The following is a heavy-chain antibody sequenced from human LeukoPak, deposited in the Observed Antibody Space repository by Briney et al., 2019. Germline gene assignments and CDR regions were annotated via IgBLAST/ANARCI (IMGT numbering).Heavy chain of an antibody. CDR1: GFTFSSYA. V-gene: IGHV3-23*01. CDR3: AKDGTNVYYYYMDV. Sequence: GGSLRLSCAASGFTFSSYAMSWVRQAPGKGLEWVSDISGSGGSTYYADSVKGRFTISRDNSKNALYLQMNSLRAEDTAVYYCAKDGTNVYYYYMDVWGKGTTVTVSS. J-gene: IGHJ6*03. D-gene: IGHD1-26*01. CDR2: ISGSGGST.